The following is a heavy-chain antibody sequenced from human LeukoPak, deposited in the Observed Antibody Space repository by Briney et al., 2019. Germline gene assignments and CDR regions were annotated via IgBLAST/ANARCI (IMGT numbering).Heavy chain of an antibody. CDR3: ATPGLYSSGWEYYFDY. CDR1: GGSISSSSYY. CDR2: ISGSGGST. J-gene: IGHJ4*02. D-gene: IGHD6-19*01. V-gene: IGHV3-23*01. Sequence: ETLSLTCTVSGGSISSSSYYWGWIRQPPGKGLEWVSAISGSGGSTYYADSVKGRFTISRDNSKNTLYLQMNSLRAEDTAVYYCATPGLYSSGWEYYFDYWGQGTLVTVSS.